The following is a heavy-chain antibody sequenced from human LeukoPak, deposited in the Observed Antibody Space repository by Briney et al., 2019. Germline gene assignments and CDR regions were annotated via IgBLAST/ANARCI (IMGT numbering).Heavy chain of an antibody. J-gene: IGHJ6*02. CDR2: INTDGSST. CDR3: ARADYCVSGRGYYGMDV. V-gene: IGHV3-74*01. Sequence: PGGSLRLSCAVSGFTFSNSWMHWVRQAPGKGLICVSRINTDGSSTNYADSVKGRFTISRDNAKNTLNLQMNNLRAEDTAVYYCARADYCVSGRGYYGMDVWGQGTTVTVSS. D-gene: IGHD3-10*01. CDR1: GFTFSNSW.